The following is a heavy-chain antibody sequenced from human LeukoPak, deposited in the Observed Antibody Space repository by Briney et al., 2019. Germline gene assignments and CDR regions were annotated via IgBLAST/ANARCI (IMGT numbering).Heavy chain of an antibody. V-gene: IGHV5-51*01. CDR3: ARQPGAGWFDP. CDR2: INPGDSDT. J-gene: IGHJ5*02. D-gene: IGHD3-10*01. Sequence: AESLKIPCQASGYSFTSSWIGWARQMPGKGLEWMAIINPGDSDTRYSPSFQGQVTISADKSISTVYLQWGSLKASDTAMYYCARQPGAGWFDPWGQGTLVTVSS. CDR1: GYSFTSSW.